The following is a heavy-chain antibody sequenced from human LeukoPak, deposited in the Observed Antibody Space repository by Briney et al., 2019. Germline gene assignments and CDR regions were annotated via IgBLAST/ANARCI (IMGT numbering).Heavy chain of an antibody. Sequence: ASVEVSCKASGYTFTGYYMHWVRQAPGQGLEWMGWINPNSGGTNYAQKFQGRVTMTRDTSISTAYMELSRLRSDDTAVYYCARGGTYYDFWRTNWFDPWGQGTLVTVSS. CDR2: INPNSGGT. CDR1: GYTFTGYY. J-gene: IGHJ5*02. D-gene: IGHD3-3*01. CDR3: ARGGTYYDFWRTNWFDP. V-gene: IGHV1-2*02.